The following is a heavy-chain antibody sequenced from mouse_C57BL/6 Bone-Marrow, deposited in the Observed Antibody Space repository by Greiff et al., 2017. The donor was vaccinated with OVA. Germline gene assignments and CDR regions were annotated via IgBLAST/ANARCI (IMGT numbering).Heavy chain of an antibody. Sequence: QVQLQQSGPGLVQPSQSLSITCTVSGFSLTSYGVHWVRQSPGKGLEWLGVIWSGGSTDYNAAFISRLSISKDNSKSQVFFKMNSLQADDTAIYYCATITTVVATDYWGQGTTLTVSS. V-gene: IGHV2-2*01. CDR1: GFSLTSYG. CDR2: IWSGGST. J-gene: IGHJ2*01. CDR3: ATITTVVATDY. D-gene: IGHD1-1*01.